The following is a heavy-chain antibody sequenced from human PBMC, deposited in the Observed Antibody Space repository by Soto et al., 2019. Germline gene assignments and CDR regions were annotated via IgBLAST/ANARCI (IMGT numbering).Heavy chain of an antibody. CDR2: INPNSGGT. CDR3: ARAPLGRFSDFWSDHRDAFDI. J-gene: IGHJ3*02. V-gene: IGHV1-2*04. Sequence: ASVKVSCKASGYTFTDYYIHWVRQAPGQGLEWMGWINPNSGGTNFAQNFQGWVTMTRVTSISTAYMELSSLTSDDTAVYYCARAPLGRFSDFWSDHRDAFDIWGQGTMVTVSS. CDR1: GYTFTDYY. D-gene: IGHD3-3*01.